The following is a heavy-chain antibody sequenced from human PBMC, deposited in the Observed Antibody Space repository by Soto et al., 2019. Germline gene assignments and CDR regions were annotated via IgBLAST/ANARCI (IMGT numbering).Heavy chain of an antibody. CDR2: ISYDGSNK. CDR1: GFTFSSYA. J-gene: IGHJ4*02. CDR3: ARSGITMIVVAFDY. V-gene: IGHV3-30-3*01. D-gene: IGHD3-22*01. Sequence: GGSLRLSCAASGFTFSSYAMHWVRQAPGKGLEWVAVISYDGSNKYYADSVKGRFTISRDNSKNTLYLQMNSLRAEDTAVYYCARSGITMIVVAFDYWGQGTLVTVSS.